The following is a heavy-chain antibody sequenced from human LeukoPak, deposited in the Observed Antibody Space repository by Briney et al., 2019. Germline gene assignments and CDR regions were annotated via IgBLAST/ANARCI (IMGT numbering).Heavy chain of an antibody. CDR2: INPNSGGT. Sequence: ASVKVSCKASGYTFTGYYMHWVPQAPGQGLEWMGWINPNSGGTNYAQKFQGRVTMTRDTSISTAYMELSRLRSDDTAVYYCARQECSGGSCYGTVRNWFDPWGQGTLVTVSS. CDR3: ARQECSGGSCYGTVRNWFDP. J-gene: IGHJ5*02. CDR1: GYTFTGYY. D-gene: IGHD2-15*01. V-gene: IGHV1-2*02.